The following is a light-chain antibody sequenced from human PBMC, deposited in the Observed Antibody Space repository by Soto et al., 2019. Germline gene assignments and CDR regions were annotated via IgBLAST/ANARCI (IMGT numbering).Light chain of an antibody. Sequence: EIVLTQSPGTLSLSPGERATLSCRASHSVSSSYLAWYQQKPGQAPRLLIYGASSRATGIPDRFSGSGSGTDFTLTISRLEPEDVAVYYCQQYCSSPRTFGQGTKLEIK. CDR3: QQYCSSPRT. V-gene: IGKV3-20*01. CDR2: GAS. J-gene: IGKJ2*01. CDR1: HSVSSSY.